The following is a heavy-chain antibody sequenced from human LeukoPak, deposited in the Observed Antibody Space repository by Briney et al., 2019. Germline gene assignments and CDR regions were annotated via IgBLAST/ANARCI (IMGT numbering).Heavy chain of an antibody. V-gene: IGHV1-18*01. Sequence: GASVKVSCKASGYTFTKYGITWVRQAPGQGLEWMGWISTYNGNTNYAQKLQGRVTMTTDTSTSTAYMELRSLISDDAAVYYCARSRAAMVRGAFDIWGQGTMVTVSS. CDR3: ARSRAAMVRGAFDI. CDR1: GYTFTKYG. CDR2: ISTYNGNT. D-gene: IGHD3-10*01. J-gene: IGHJ3*02.